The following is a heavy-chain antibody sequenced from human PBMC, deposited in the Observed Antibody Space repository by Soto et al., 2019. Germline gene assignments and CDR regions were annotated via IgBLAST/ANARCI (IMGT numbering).Heavy chain of an antibody. J-gene: IGHJ4*02. CDR1: GFTFSSSA. Sequence: SLRLSCAASGFTFSSSAMSWVRQAPGKGLEWVSAIIGIGGSTNYADSVKGRFTISRDNSKNTLSLQMNSLRPEDTAVYYFSKWPSDYDSSCYYYGYWGQGTLVTVSS. CDR2: IIGIGGST. V-gene: IGHV3-23*01. D-gene: IGHD3-22*01. CDR3: SKWPSDYDSSCYYYGY.